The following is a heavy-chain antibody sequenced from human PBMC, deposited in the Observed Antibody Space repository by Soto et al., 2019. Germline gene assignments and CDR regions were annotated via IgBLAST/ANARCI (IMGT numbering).Heavy chain of an antibody. V-gene: IGHV4-30-4*01. CDR1: GGPVRDAYSY. D-gene: IGHD2-8*02. CDR2: LSYTGST. CDR3: ARELEGGVFDI. J-gene: IGHJ3*02. Sequence: QVLLQESGPQLVKPSQPLSLTCTCSGGPVRDAYSYWTWIRQPPGKGLEWMGYLSYTGSTYYNPSLRNPATISVDESSNNLSLRLCSVTAADTAVYYCARELEGGVFDIWGRGTLVTVSS.